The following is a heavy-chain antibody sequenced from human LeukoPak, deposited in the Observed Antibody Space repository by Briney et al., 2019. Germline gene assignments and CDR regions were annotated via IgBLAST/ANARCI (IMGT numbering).Heavy chain of an antibody. CDR1: LDSTTSNF. CDR3: ARGPLPGIAVAGHYFDY. Sequence: SETLSLTCTVSLDSTTSNFWSWVRQPPGKGLEWIGEIHRSGSPNYNPSLQSRVTISIDRSRNQIALELSSVTAADTAVYYCARGPLPGIAVAGHYFDYWGQGTLVTVSS. D-gene: IGHD6-19*01. V-gene: IGHV4-4*02. CDR2: IHRSGSP. J-gene: IGHJ4*02.